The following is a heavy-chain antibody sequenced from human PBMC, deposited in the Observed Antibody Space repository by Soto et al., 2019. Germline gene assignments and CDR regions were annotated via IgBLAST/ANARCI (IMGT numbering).Heavy chain of an antibody. CDR3: ARRRYSIGWSTNWFDP. CDR2: ISYTGST. CDR1: GASISSSSYY. J-gene: IGHJ5*02. Sequence: SETLSLTCTVSGASISSSSYYWGRIRQPPGKGLEWIGSISYTGSTYYNPSLKSRVTMSVDTSKNQFSLKLTSVTAADTAVYYCARRRYSIGWSTNWFDPWGQGTLVTVSS. D-gene: IGHD6-19*01. V-gene: IGHV4-39*01.